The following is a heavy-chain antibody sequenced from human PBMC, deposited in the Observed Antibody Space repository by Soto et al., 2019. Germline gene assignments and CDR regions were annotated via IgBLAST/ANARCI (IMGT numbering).Heavy chain of an antibody. CDR1: GGSISSGSYY. D-gene: IGHD3-16*01. Sequence: QVQLQESGPGLVKPSQTLSLTCTVSGGSISSGSYYWSWIRQHPVKGLEWIGYVYKSGTAYYNPSLMSRLTISVDTSTNQFSLKVTSVTAADTAIYYCARDGGGGSGSALRDSDLWGRGTLVTVSS. CDR3: ARDGGGGSGSALRDSDL. J-gene: IGHJ2*01. V-gene: IGHV4-31*03. CDR2: VYKSGTA.